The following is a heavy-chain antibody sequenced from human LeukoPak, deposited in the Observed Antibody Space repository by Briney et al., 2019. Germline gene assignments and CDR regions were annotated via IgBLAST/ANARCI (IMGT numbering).Heavy chain of an antibody. Sequence: GGSLRLSCAASGFTFSSYGMSWVRQAPGKGLEWVSAISGSGGSTYYADSVKGRFTISRDNSKNTLYLQMNSLRAEDTAVYYCAKGGIVATMANFDYWGQGTLVTVSS. J-gene: IGHJ4*02. CDR1: GFTFSSYG. V-gene: IGHV3-23*01. CDR2: ISGSGGST. CDR3: AKGGIVATMANFDY. D-gene: IGHD5-12*01.